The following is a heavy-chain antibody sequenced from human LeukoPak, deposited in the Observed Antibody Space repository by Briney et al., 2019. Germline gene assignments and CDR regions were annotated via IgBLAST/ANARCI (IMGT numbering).Heavy chain of an antibody. J-gene: IGHJ4*02. V-gene: IGHV3-74*01. Sequence: GGSLRLSCAASGFTFSNYWMYWVRQAPGKGLVWVSQIKSDGNITNYADSVKGRFTISRDNAKDTLFLQMNSLRAEDTAVYYCGRSGDFWSGSGVAYWGQGTLVTVSS. CDR1: GFTFSNYW. CDR3: GRSGDFWSGSGVAY. CDR2: IKSDGNIT. D-gene: IGHD3-3*01.